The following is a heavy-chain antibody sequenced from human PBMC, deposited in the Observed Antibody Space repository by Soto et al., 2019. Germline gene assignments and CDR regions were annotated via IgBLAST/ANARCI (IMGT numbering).Heavy chain of an antibody. V-gene: IGHV3-23*01. CDR2: ISGSGAST. J-gene: IGHJ4*02. D-gene: IGHD3-9*01. CDR1: GFPFSNYV. CDR3: AVWAGHTDDWYGPFDY. Sequence: GGSLRLSCAGSGFPFSNYVMSWVRQAPGKGLEWVSAISGSGASTYYADSVKGRFTISRDNSKNRLYLQMSSLRVEDTALYYCAVWAGHTDDWYGPFDYWGQGTLVTVSS.